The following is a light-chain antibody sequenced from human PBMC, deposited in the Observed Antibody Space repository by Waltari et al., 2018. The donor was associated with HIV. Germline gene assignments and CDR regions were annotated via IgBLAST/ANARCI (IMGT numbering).Light chain of an antibody. V-gene: IGKV1-5*03. J-gene: IGKJ2*01. CDR1: QIINNW. CDR2: KTS. CDR3: QQHNNYSYA. Sequence: DVQMTQSPSSLSAGVGDKVTITCRASQIINNWLAWYQQKPGKPPKLLIYKTSYLESGVPSRFCGSGSGAVFTLTVSGLQPDDFATYYCQQHNNYSYAFGQGTKVEVK.